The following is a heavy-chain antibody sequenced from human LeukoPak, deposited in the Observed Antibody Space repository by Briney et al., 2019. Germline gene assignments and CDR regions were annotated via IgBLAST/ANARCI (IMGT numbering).Heavy chain of an antibody. CDR2: ISWNSGSI. J-gene: IGHJ4*02. CDR1: GFTFDDYA. CDR3: AKDAPDGPFDY. Sequence: GGSLRLSCAASGFTFDDYAMPWVRQAPGKGLEWVSGISWNSGSIGYADSVKGRFTISRDNAKNSLYLQMNSLRAEDTALYYCAKDAPDGPFDYWGQGTLVTVSS. V-gene: IGHV3-9*01.